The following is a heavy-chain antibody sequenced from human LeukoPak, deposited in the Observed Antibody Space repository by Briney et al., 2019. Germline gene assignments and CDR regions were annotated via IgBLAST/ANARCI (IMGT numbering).Heavy chain of an antibody. Sequence: PSETLSLTCTVSGGSISSSSYYWGWIRQPPGKGLEWIGSIYYSGSTYYNPSLKSRVTISVDTAKNQFSLKLSSVTAADTAVYYCASSQSSGWYPFDYWGQGTLVTVSS. J-gene: IGHJ4*02. CDR3: ASSQSSGWYPFDY. V-gene: IGHV4-39*01. CDR2: IYYSGST. D-gene: IGHD6-19*01. CDR1: GGSISSSSYY.